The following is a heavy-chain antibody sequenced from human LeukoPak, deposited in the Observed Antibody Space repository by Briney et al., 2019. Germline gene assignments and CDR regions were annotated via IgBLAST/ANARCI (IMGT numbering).Heavy chain of an antibody. Sequence: GGSLRLSCAASGFTFSDYGMHWVRQAPGKGLEWVSFIRFDGSNKYYADSVKGRFTISRDNSKNTLYLQMNSLRAEDTAVYYCARDRDVNLMVPSYWGQGTLVTVSS. D-gene: IGHD3-10*01. V-gene: IGHV3-30*02. CDR2: IRFDGSNK. CDR1: GFTFSDYG. J-gene: IGHJ4*02. CDR3: ARDRDVNLMVPSY.